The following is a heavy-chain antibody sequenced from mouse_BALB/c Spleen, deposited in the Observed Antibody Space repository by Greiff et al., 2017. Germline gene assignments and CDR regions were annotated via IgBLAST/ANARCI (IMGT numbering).Heavy chain of an antibody. V-gene: IGHV5-17*02. Sequence: EVQVVESGGGLVQPGGSRKLSCAASGFTFSSFGMHWVRQAPEKGLEWVAYISSGSSTIYYADTVKGRFTISRDNPKNTLFLQMTSLRSEDTAMYYCARSDYYGNCFDYWGQGTTLTVSS. D-gene: IGHD2-1*01. CDR2: ISSGSSTI. J-gene: IGHJ2*01. CDR1: GFTFSSFG. CDR3: ARSDYYGNCFDY.